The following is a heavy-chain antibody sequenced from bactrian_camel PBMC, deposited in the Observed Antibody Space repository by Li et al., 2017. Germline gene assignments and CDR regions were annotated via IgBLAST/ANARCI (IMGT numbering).Heavy chain of an antibody. CDR1: GYTYNRNC. CDR2: VLGNNLR. Sequence: VQLVESGGDLVQPGVSLTLSCAASGYTYNRNCMAWFRQASGKEREAVASQVLGNNLRNYADFVKGRFTIAQDSSKHTLYLQMNSLKSDDTAMYYCECRGQRDDYWGQGTQVTVS. CDR3: ECRGQRDDY. V-gene: IGHV3S53*01. J-gene: IGHJ4*01.